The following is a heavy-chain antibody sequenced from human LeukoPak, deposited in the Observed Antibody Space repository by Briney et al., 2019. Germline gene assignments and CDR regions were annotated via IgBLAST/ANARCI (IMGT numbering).Heavy chain of an antibody. CDR2: INPNSGGT. CDR3: ARTTPGGGDAFDI. CDR1: GYTFTGYY. Sequence: ASVKVSCKASGYTFTGYYMHWVRQAPGQGLKWMGWINPNSGGTNYAQKFQGRVTMTRDTSISTAYMELSRLRSDDTAVYYCARTTPGGGDAFDIWGQGTMVTVS. V-gene: IGHV1-2*02. D-gene: IGHD3-16*01. J-gene: IGHJ3*02.